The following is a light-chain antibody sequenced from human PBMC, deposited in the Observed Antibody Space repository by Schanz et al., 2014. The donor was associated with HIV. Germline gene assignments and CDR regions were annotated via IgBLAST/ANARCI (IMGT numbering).Light chain of an antibody. Sequence: QSVLTQPPSVSAAPGQRVTISCSGSAFNVGQNYVSWYQQFPGTAPKLLIYGTHDRLSEIPDRFSGSKTGTSATLAIVGLQTGDEADYYCATWDSTLRAVVFGGGTQLTVL. V-gene: IGLV1-51*01. CDR3: ATWDSTLRAVV. CDR1: AFNVGQNY. J-gene: IGLJ7*01. CDR2: GTH.